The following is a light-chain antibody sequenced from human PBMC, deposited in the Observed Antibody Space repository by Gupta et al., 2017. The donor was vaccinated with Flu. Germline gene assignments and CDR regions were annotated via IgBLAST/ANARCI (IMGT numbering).Light chain of an antibody. J-gene: IGLJ1*01. V-gene: IGLV2-23*01. CDR2: EGS. Sequence: QSALTQPASVSGSPGQSITISCTGTRSDVGSYNLVSWYQQHPGKAPKLIIYEGSKRPSGVSYRFSGSKSGNTASLTTSGLQAEDEADYSCCSYAGSSTYVFGTGTKVTVL. CDR1: RSDVGSYNL. CDR3: CSYAGSSTYV.